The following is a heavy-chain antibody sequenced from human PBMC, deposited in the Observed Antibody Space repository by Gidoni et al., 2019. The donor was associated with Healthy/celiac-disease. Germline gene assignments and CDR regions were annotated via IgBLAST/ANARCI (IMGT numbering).Heavy chain of an antibody. CDR2: ISAYNGNT. J-gene: IGHJ2*01. CDR3: ARDLPDYGDYVDTLWYFDL. CDR1: GYTFTSYG. D-gene: IGHD4-17*01. V-gene: IGHV1-18*01. Sequence: QVQLVQSGAEVKKPGASVKVSCKASGYTFTSYGISWVRQAPGQGLEWMGWISAYNGNTNYAQKLQGRVTMTTDTSTSTAYMELRSLRSDDTAVYYCARDLPDYGDYVDTLWYFDLWGRGTLVTVSS.